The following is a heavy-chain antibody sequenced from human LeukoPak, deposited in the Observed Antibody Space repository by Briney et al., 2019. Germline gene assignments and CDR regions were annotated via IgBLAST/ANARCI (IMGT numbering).Heavy chain of an antibody. CDR1: GLTFTNTA. CDR2: VSFSGE. D-gene: IGHD1-14*01. J-gene: IGHJ3*01. CDR3: ARNHLNQNFSDV. V-gene: IGHV3-30*01. Sequence: GPSLRLSWAASGLTFTNTAFDSARQPAGKGIEWVIIVSFSGESYAHSVTGRFATSRTNSKHSVYLQMDRLRADDTGIYFCARNHLNQNFSDVWGQGTMVTVYS.